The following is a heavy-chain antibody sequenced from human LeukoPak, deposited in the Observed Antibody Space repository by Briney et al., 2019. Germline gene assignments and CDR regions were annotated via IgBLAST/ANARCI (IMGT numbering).Heavy chain of an antibody. CDR1: GYTFTGYY. J-gene: IGHJ4*02. CDR3: ATDAYYYDSSGYSTSVHYFDY. CDR2: INPKSGGT. V-gene: IGHV1-2*06. D-gene: IGHD3-22*01. Sequence: GASVKVSCKASGYTFTGYYMHWVRQAPGQGLEWMGRINPKSGGTNYAQKFQGRVTMTRDTSISTAYMELSRLTSDDTAVYYCATDAYYYDSSGYSTSVHYFDYWGQGTLVTVSS.